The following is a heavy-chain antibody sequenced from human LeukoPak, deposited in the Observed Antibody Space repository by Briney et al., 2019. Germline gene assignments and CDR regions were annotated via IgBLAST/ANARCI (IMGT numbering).Heavy chain of an antibody. CDR1: GGSISSSSYY. J-gene: IGHJ4*02. V-gene: IGHV4-39*01. CDR3: ARGPDYYDSSGYSNLFDY. D-gene: IGHD3-22*01. Sequence: SETLSLTCTVSGGSISSSSYYWGWIRQPPGKGLEWIGSIYYSGSTYYNPSLKSRVTISVDTSKNQFSLKLSSVTAADTAVYYCARGPDYYDSSGYSNLFDYWGQGTLVTVSS. CDR2: IYYSGST.